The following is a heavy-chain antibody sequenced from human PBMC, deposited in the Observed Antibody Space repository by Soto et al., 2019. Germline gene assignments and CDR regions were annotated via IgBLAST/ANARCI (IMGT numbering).Heavy chain of an antibody. V-gene: IGHV3-30-3*01. CDR2: ISYDGSNK. D-gene: IGHD2-8*01. Sequence: GGSLRLSCAASGFTFSSYAMHWVRQAPGKGLEWVAVISYDGSNKYYADSVKGRFTISRDNSKNTLYLQMNSLRAEDTAVYYCARAVSHYYYYYGMDVCGQGTTVTVSS. J-gene: IGHJ6*02. CDR1: GFTFSSYA. CDR3: ARAVSHYYYYYGMDV.